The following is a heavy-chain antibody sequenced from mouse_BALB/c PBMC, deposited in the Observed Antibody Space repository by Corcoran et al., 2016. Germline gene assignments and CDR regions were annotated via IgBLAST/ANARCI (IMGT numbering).Heavy chain of an antibody. CDR2: IDPANGNT. V-gene: IGHV14-3*02. Sequence: VQLQQSGAELVKPGASVKLSCTASGFNIKDTYMHWVKQRPEQGLEWIGRIDPANGNTKYDPKFQGKATITEDTSSNTAYLQLSSLTSEDTAVYYCARCDWYFDVWGAGTTVTVSS. CDR3: ARCDWYFDV. J-gene: IGHJ1*01. CDR1: GFNIKDTY.